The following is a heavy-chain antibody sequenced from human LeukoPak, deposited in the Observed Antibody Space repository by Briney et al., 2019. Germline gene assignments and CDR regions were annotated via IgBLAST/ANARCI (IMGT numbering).Heavy chain of an antibody. D-gene: IGHD1-1*01. V-gene: IGHV4-4*07. CDR1: GGSIDTYY. CDR2: IYISGST. J-gene: IGHJ4*02. Sequence: PSETLSLTCTVSGGSIDTYYWNWIRQPPGKGLEWIGRIYISGSTNYNPSLKSRVTMSVDTSKNQFSLKLSSVTAADTAVYYCARDRGTWNDDGFDYWGQGTLVTVSS. CDR3: ARDRGTWNDDGFDY.